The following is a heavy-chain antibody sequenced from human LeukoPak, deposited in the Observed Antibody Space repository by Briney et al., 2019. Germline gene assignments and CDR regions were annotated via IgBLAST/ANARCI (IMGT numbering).Heavy chain of an antibody. V-gene: IGHV1-2*02. Sequence: GASVKVSCKASGYTFTGYFMHWVRQAPGQGLEWMGWINPNSGGTGYAQKFQGRVTMTRDTSISTAYMELSSLRSDDTAVYYCARAPYCSGGSCYSGGVYWFDPWGQGTLVTVSS. J-gene: IGHJ5*02. CDR2: INPNSGGT. D-gene: IGHD2-15*01. CDR3: ARAPYCSGGSCYSGGVYWFDP. CDR1: GYTFTGYF.